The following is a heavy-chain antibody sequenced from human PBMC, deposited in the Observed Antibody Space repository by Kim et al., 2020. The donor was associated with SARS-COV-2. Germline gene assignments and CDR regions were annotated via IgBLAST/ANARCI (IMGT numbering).Heavy chain of an antibody. CDR1: GFTFSSYA. Sequence: GGSLRLSCAASGFTFSSYAMSWVRQAPGKGLEWVSAISGSGGSTYYADSVKGRFTISRDNSKNTLYLQMNSLRAEDTAVYYCATFEHDYGGNFDYWGQGALVTVSS. CDR3: ATFEHDYGGNFDY. D-gene: IGHD4-17*01. CDR2: ISGSGGST. V-gene: IGHV3-23*01. J-gene: IGHJ4*02.